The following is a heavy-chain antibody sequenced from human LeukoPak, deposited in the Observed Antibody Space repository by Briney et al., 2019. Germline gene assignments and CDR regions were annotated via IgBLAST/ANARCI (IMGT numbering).Heavy chain of an antibody. V-gene: IGHV3-30*02. CDR2: IRYDGSDK. Sequence: GGSLRLSCAASGFSVNAYGMHWVRQAPGKGLEWVAFIRYDGSDKYYADFVTGRFTISRDNPKNNLSLQMNSLRPEDTGVYFCAKDISRGLRDFWTDYYFDNWGQGTLVTVSS. CDR3: AKDISRGLRDFWTDYYFDN. CDR1: GFSVNAYG. J-gene: IGHJ4*02. D-gene: IGHD3/OR15-3a*01.